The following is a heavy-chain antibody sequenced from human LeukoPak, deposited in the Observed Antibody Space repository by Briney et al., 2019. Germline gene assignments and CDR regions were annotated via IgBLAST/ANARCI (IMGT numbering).Heavy chain of an antibody. D-gene: IGHD2-2*01. V-gene: IGHV3-30*02. J-gene: IGHJ4*02. CDR3: AKPLYCSSTSCEWYFDY. CDR1: GFTFSSYG. CDR2: IRYDGSNK. Sequence: GGSLRLSRAASGFTFSSYGMHWVRQAPGKGLEWVAFIRYDGSNKYYADSVKGRFTISRDNSKNTLYLQMNSLRAEDTAVYYCAKPLYCSSTSCEWYFDYWGQGTLVTVSS.